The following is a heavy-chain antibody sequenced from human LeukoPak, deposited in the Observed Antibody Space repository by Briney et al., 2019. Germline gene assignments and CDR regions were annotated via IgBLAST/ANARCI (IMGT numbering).Heavy chain of an antibody. J-gene: IGHJ4*02. CDR2: INHSGST. D-gene: IGHD5-12*01. CDR3: ARGARGYSGYDFDY. V-gene: IGHV4-34*01. CDR1: GGTFSGYY. Sequence: PSETLSLTCAVSGGTFSGYYWSWIRQPPGKGLEWIWEINHSGSTNYNPSLKSRVTISVDTSKNQFSLKLSSVTAADTAVCYCARGARGYSGYDFDYWGQGTLVTVSS.